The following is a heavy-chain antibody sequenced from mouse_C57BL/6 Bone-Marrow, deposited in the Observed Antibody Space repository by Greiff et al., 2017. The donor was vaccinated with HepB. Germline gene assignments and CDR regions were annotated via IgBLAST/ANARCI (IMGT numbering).Heavy chain of an antibody. Sequence: VHVKQSGPELVKPGASVKIPCKASGYTFTDYNMDWVKQSHGKSLEWIGDINPNNGGTIYNQKFKGKATLTVDKSSSTAYMELRSLTSEDTAVYYCARRGEYYSNYGTYWGQGTLVTVSA. CDR2: INPNNGGT. CDR3: ARRGEYYSNYGTY. D-gene: IGHD2-5*01. V-gene: IGHV1-18*01. J-gene: IGHJ3*01. CDR1: GYTFTDYN.